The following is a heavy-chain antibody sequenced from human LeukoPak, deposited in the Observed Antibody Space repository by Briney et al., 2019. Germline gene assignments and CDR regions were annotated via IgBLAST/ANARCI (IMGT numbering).Heavy chain of an antibody. CDR1: GGTFSSYA. CDR3: ADSRSSSGRVDWFDP. Sequence: SVKVSCKASGGTFSSYAISWVRQAPGQGLEWMGRIIPILGIANYAQKFQGRVTITADKSTSTAYMELSSLRSEDTAVYYCADSRSSSGRVDWFDPWGQGTLVTVSA. J-gene: IGHJ5*02. D-gene: IGHD6-13*01. V-gene: IGHV1-69*04. CDR2: IIPILGIA.